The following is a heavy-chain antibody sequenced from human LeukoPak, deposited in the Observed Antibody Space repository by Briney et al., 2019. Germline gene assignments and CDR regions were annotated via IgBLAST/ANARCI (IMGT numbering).Heavy chain of an antibody. V-gene: IGHV3-30-3*01. CDR2: ISYDGSNK. CDR1: GFTFSSYA. D-gene: IGHD3-22*01. J-gene: IGHJ4*02. Sequence: GGSLRLSCAASGFTFSSYAMHWVRQAPGKGLEWVAVISYDGSNKYYADSVKGRFTISRDNSKNTLYLQMNSLSAEDTAVYYCAREPKAFYDSSGYCLDYWGQGTLVTVSS. CDR3: AREPKAFYDSSGYCLDY.